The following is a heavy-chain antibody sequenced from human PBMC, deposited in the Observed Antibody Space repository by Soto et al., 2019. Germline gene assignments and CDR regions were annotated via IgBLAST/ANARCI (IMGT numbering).Heavy chain of an antibody. D-gene: IGHD3-10*01. CDR1: GGSISSYY. CDR2: IYYSGST. V-gene: IGHV4-59*01. Sequence: QVQLQESGPGLVKPSETLSLTCTVSGGSISSYYWSWIRQPPGKGLEWIGYIYYSGSTNYNPSLRSRVAISVDTSKHQFSLKLSSVTAADTAVYYCARGLYYYGSGEYYGMDVWGQGTTVTVSS. CDR3: ARGLYYYGSGEYYGMDV. J-gene: IGHJ6*02.